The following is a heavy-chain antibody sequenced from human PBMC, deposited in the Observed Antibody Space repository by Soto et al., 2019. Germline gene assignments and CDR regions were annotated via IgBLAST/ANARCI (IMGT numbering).Heavy chain of an antibody. CDR3: ARVDTAMVWFWFDP. D-gene: IGHD5-18*01. V-gene: IGHV3-30-3*01. CDR1: GFTFSSYA. CDR2: ISYDGSNK. J-gene: IGHJ5*02. Sequence: QVQLVESGGGVVQPGRSLRLSCAASGFTFSSYAMHWVRQAPGKGLEWVAVISYDGSNKYYADSVKGRFTISRDNSKNTLYLQMNSLRAEDTAVYYCARVDTAMVWFWFDPWGQGTRVTVSS.